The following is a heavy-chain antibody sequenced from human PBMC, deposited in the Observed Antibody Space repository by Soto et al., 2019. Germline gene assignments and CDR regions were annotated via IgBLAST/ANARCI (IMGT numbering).Heavy chain of an antibody. V-gene: IGHV3-33*01. J-gene: IGHJ4*02. CDR2: IWSDGSNK. CDR3: VRVFDTYYFDL. D-gene: IGHD3-9*01. CDR1: GFTFSTYG. Sequence: QVPLVESGGGVVQPGRSLRLSCAASGFTFSTYGMHWVRQAPGKGLEWVALIWSDGSNKYYADSVKGRFTISRDNSKKQLNLQMNSLRAEDTAVYYCVRVFDTYYFDLWGQGNMVTVSS.